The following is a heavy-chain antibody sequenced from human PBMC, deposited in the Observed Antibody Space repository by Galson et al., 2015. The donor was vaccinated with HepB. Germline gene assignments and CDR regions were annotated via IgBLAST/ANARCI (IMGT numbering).Heavy chain of an antibody. CDR3: ARVRNGYSNGWSAFDI. Sequence: SVKVSCKASGYTFTTYYIHWVRQAPGQGLKWMALINPSTGSTSYAQKFQGRVTMTSDTSTSTIYMELSSLRSEDTAVYYCARVRNGYSNGWSAFDIWGQGTMVTVSS. V-gene: IGHV1-46*01. CDR2: INPSTGST. D-gene: IGHD6-19*01. CDR1: GYTFTTYY. J-gene: IGHJ3*02.